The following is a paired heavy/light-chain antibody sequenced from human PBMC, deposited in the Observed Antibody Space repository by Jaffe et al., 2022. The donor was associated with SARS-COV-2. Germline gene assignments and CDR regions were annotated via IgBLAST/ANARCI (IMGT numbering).Light chain of an antibody. CDR1: QSISNY. CDR3: QKYDSAPLT. Sequence: DIQMTQSPSSLSASIGDRVTITCRASQSISNYLAWYQQKPGKVPKLVIYAASTLQSGVPSRLSGRASGTDFTLTISSLQPEDVATYYCQKYDSAPLTFGGGTKVEI. V-gene: IGKV1-27*01. J-gene: IGKJ4*01. CDR2: AAS.
Heavy chain of an antibody. V-gene: IGHV3-9*01. J-gene: IGHJ4*02. CDR3: ARGVSYTLPYYFDV. CDR1: GFSFDDYA. D-gene: IGHD2-8*01. CDR2: ISWNSASI. Sequence: EVQLVESGGGLAQPGRSLTLSCSASGFSFDDYAMHWVRQVPGKGLEWVSGISWNSASIDYADSVKGRFTTSRDSAKNALYLQMNSLRTEDTAFYYCARGVSYTLPYYFDVWGLGTLLTVSS.